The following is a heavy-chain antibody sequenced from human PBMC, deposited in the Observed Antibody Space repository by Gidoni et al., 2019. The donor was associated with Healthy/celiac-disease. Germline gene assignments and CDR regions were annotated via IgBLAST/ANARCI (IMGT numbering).Heavy chain of an antibody. V-gene: IGHV3-23*04. CDR1: EFTFRSYA. Sequence: EVQLVESGGGLVQPGGSLRLACAASEFTFRSYALNWVRQAPGRGLEWVSGISDSGGSTFYADSVKGRFTISRDNSNNTLYLQMNSLRAEDTAVYACVKVQRHNYDSDGYTDAFDIWGQGTMVTVSS. CDR3: VKVQRHNYDSDGYTDAFDI. J-gene: IGHJ3*02. CDR2: ISDSGGST. D-gene: IGHD3-22*01.